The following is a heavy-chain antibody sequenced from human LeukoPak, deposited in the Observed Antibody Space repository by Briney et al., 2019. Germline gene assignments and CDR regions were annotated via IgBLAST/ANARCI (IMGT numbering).Heavy chain of an antibody. CDR3: ARGYCRDDICQVFPY. Sequence: PSETLSLTCTVSGGSVSSYYWSWIRQTPEKGLEWIGYMSYSGRTDYGPSLKSRVTMSVDTSKNQFSLKMSYVTAADTGVYYCARGYCRDDICQVFPYWGQGTLVTVSS. D-gene: IGHD2-21*02. CDR1: GGSVSSYY. V-gene: IGHV4-59*02. J-gene: IGHJ4*02. CDR2: MSYSGRT.